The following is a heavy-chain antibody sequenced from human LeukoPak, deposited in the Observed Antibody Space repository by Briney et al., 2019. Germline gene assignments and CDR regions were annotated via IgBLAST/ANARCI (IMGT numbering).Heavy chain of an antibody. J-gene: IGHJ6*03. D-gene: IGHD2-2*01. V-gene: IGHV1-18*01. Sequence: ASVKVSCKASGYTFTSYGISWVRQAPGQGLEWMGWISAYNGNTNYAQKLQGRVTMTTDTSTSTAYMELRSLRSDDTAVYYCARVVGYCSSTSCPTHYYYYYYMDVWGKGTTVTVSS. CDR2: ISAYNGNT. CDR1: GYTFTSYG. CDR3: ARVVGYCSSTSCPTHYYYYYYMDV.